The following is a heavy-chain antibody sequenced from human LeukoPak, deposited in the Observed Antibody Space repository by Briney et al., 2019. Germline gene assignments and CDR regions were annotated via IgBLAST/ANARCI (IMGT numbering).Heavy chain of an antibody. CDR3: AKSPLRTRILLDY. V-gene: IGHV3-23*01. J-gene: IGHJ4*02. CDR1: GFTFSSYG. Sequence: GGTLRLSCAASGFTFSSYGMSWVRQAPGKGLEWVSAISGSGGSTYYADSVKGRFTISRDNSKNTLYLQMNSLRADDTAVYYCAKSPLRTRILLDYWGQGTLVTVSS. CDR2: ISGSGGST. D-gene: IGHD3-3*01.